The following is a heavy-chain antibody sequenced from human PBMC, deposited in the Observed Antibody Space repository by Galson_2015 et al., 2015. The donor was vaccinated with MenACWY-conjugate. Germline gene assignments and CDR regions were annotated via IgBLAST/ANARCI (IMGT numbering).Heavy chain of an antibody. J-gene: IGHJ5*02. Sequence: SLRLSCAASGFTFSSYEMNWVRQAPGKGLEWVSYISSSGFTIYYADSVKGRFTISRDNAKNSLSLQMNSLRAEDTAVYYCAREASGYIRHRGSWDQGTLVTVSS. V-gene: IGHV3-48*03. CDR3: AREASGYIRHRGS. CDR1: GFTFSSYE. CDR2: ISSSGFTI. D-gene: IGHD6-13*01.